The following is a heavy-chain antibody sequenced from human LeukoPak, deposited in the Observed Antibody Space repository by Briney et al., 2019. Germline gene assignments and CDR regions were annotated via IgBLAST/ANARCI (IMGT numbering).Heavy chain of an antibody. CDR3: ARHILTSGSVE. Sequence: SETLSLTCTVSGGSISGYYCSWIRQAPGKGLEWIAYMFYSGTTKYSPSLKSRVTISIDKSKNQFFLKLTSVTAADTAVYYCARHILTSGSVEWGQGTLVTVSS. J-gene: IGHJ4*02. V-gene: IGHV4-59*08. CDR2: MFYSGTT. CDR1: GGSISGYY. D-gene: IGHD3-9*01.